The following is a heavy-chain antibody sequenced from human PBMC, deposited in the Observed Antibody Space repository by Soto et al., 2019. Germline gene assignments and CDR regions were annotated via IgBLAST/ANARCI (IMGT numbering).Heavy chain of an antibody. Sequence: SETLSLTCTVSGGSISSGGYYWSWIRQHPGKGLEWIGYIYYRGSTYYNPSLKSRVTISVDTSKNQFTMKLSTITAADTAVYYCARVYMSYEERRLFDYWGQGTLVTVS. V-gene: IGHV4-31*03. CDR2: IYYRGST. CDR3: ARVYMSYEERRLFDY. J-gene: IGHJ4*02. D-gene: IGHD3-22*01. CDR1: GGSISSGGYY.